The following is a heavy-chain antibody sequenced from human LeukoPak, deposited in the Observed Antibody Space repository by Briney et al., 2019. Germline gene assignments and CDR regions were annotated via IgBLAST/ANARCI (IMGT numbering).Heavy chain of an antibody. CDR1: GFTFSSYW. V-gene: IGHV3-7*01. D-gene: IGHD2-15*01. CDR2: IKGDGSEK. J-gene: IGHJ4*02. Sequence: GGSLRLSCAASGFTFSSYWMSWVRQAPGKGLEWVANIKGDGSEKYYVDSVKGRFSISRDNAKNFLYLQVNSLSADDTAVYYCARARLSFTRGIGANYFDYWGQGTPVTVSS. CDR3: ARARLSFTRGIGANYFDY.